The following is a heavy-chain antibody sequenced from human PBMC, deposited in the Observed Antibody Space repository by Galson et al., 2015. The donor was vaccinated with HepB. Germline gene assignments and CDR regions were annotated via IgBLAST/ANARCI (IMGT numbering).Heavy chain of an antibody. J-gene: IGHJ4*02. V-gene: IGHV3-7*01. CDR2: IHQGGSVK. CDR1: GFTFSDYW. CDR3: SRSLDF. Sequence: SLRLSCAASGFTFSDYWMDWVRQAPGKGPEWVANIHQGGSVKYYLDSVKGRFTISRDNAKNSLYLQVNSLRAEDTGVYYCSRSLDFWGQGTLVTVSS.